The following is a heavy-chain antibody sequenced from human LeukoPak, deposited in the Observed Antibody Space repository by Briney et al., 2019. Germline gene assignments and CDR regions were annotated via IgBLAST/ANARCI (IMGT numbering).Heavy chain of an antibody. CDR2: INHSGST. D-gene: IGHD3-10*01. CDR3: ARGEGRYGSGSYSYYFDY. J-gene: IGHJ4*02. Sequence: SETLSLTCAVYGGSFSGYYWSWIRQPPGKGLEWIGEINHSGSTNYNPSLKSRVTISVDTSKNQFSLKLSSVTAADTAVYYCARGEGRYGSGSYSYYFDYWGQGTLVTVSS. CDR1: GGSFSGYY. V-gene: IGHV4-34*01.